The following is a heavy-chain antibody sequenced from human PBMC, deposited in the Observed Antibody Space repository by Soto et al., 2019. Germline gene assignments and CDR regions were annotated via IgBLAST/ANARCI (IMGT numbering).Heavy chain of an antibody. CDR1: GFTFSNYT. CDR2: ISYDEIDK. CDR3: AGRSGSSDY. V-gene: IGHV3-30*04. J-gene: IGHJ4*02. D-gene: IGHD3-10*01. Sequence: HPGGSLRLSCAASGFTFSNYTMHWVRQAPGKGLEWVALISYDEIDKYFADAVKGRFTISRDNSKNTLYLQMDSLRAEDTAVYYCAGRSGSSDYWGRGT.